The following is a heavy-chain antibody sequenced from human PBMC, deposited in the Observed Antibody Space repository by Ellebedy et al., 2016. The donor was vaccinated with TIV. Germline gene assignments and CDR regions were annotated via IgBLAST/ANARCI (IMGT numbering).Heavy chain of an antibody. Sequence: MPSETLSLTCAVSGGSISSGDYSRSWIRQPPGKGLKWIGYIYHSGSTYYNPSLKSRVTISVDRSKNQVSLKLSSVTAADTAVYYCAREALTNTYNWFDPWGQGTLVTVSS. V-gene: IGHV4-30-2*01. D-gene: IGHD1-14*01. CDR1: GGSISSGDYS. CDR2: IYHSGST. J-gene: IGHJ5*02. CDR3: AREALTNTYNWFDP.